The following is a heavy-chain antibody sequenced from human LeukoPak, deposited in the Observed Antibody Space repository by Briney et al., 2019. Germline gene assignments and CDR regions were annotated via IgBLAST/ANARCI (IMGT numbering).Heavy chain of an antibody. CDR2: ISGAGGST. CDR3: AKGHSDYGTGFDL. CDR1: GFTFSSFA. Sequence: GSLRLSCAASGFTFSSFAMSWVRQAPGEGLKSVSHISGAGGSTYYADSVKGRFTISRDNSKNTLYLQMNSLRADDTAVYYCAKGHSDYGTGFDLWGQGTLVTVSS. V-gene: IGHV3-23*01. J-gene: IGHJ4*02. D-gene: IGHD4-17*01.